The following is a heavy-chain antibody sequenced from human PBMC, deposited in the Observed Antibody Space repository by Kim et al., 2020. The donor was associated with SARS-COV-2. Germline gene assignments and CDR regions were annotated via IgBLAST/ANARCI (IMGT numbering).Heavy chain of an antibody. D-gene: IGHD3-10*01. Sequence: GGSLRLSCTASGFTFNNYAMTWVRHVAGEGLQWISSISHTGASTHSADSLKGRFTISRDNSESTVFLQMDRLAAEDTGIYYCAKTGRLGVIDPWGQGTLVTVSS. CDR2: ISHTGAST. J-gene: IGHJ5*02. CDR1: GFTFNNYA. CDR3: AKTGRLGVIDP. V-gene: IGHV3-23*01.